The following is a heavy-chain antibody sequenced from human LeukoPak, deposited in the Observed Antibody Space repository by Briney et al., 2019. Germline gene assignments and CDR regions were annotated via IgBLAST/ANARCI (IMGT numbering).Heavy chain of an antibody. CDR2: IKWNGGST. CDR1: GFTFDDYG. J-gene: IGHJ5*02. D-gene: IGHD2/OR15-2a*01. CDR3: ARGKTSQNIVTRKTYNWFDP. V-gene: IGHV3-20*04. Sequence: GGSLRLSCAASGFTFDDYGMSWVRQAPGKGLEWVSGIKWNGGSTGYADSVKGRFTISRDNAKNSLYLQMKSLRAEDTAVYYCARGKTSQNIVTRKTYNWFDPWGQGTLVTVSS.